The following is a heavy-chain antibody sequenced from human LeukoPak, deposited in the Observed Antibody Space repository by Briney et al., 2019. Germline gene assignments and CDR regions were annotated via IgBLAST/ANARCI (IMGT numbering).Heavy chain of an antibody. CDR3: ARGPYSYGRMYYFDY. J-gene: IGHJ4*02. CDR1: GFTFSSYA. Sequence: GGSLRLSCAASGFTFSSYAMHWVRQAPGKGLEYVSAISSNGGSTYYANSVKGRFTISRDNSKNTLYLQMGSLRAEDMAVYYCARGPYSYGRMYYFDYWGQGTLVTVSS. CDR2: ISSNGGST. D-gene: IGHD5-18*01. V-gene: IGHV3-64*01.